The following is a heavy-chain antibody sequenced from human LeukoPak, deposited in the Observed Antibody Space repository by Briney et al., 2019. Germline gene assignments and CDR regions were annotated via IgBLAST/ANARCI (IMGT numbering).Heavy chain of an antibody. D-gene: IGHD2-15*01. V-gene: IGHV4-59*11. CDR2: ISNSGST. CDR1: GGPITSHY. J-gene: IGHJ6*03. Sequence: PSETLSLTCTVSGGPITSHYWTWIRQSPVKGLEWIGDISNSGSTSYNPSLKSRVTISIDTSKSQFSLKLSSVTAADTAVYYWGRDALVGYFSHYYMDVWGKGTTVTVSS. CDR3: GRDALVGYFSHYYMDV.